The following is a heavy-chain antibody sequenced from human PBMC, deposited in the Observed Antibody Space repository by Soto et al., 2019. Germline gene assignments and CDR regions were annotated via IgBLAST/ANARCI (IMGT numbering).Heavy chain of an antibody. D-gene: IGHD2-15*01. V-gene: IGHV4-39*01. J-gene: IGHJ6*02. CDR3: ARHLTYCSAGSCYSDFPYYGMDV. CDR2: IFYSGST. Sequence: PSETLSLTCAVSGGSISSGGDSWSWIRQPPGKGLEWIGSIFYSGSTYYNPSLKSRVTISVDTSKNQFSLKLSSVTAADTAVYYCARHLTYCSAGSCYSDFPYYGMDVWGQGTTVTVSS. CDR1: GGSISSGGDS.